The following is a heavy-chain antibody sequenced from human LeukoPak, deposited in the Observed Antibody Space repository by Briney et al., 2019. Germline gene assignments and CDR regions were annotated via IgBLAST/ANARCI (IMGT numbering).Heavy chain of an antibody. CDR1: GFTFDDYG. CDR3: ARLSGDSSSWYYSDYYYGMDV. V-gene: IGHV3-20*01. J-gene: IGHJ6*02. D-gene: IGHD6-13*01. CDR2: INWNGGST. Sequence: GGSLRLSCAASGFTFDDYGMSWVRQAPGKGLEWVSSINWNGGSTGYADSVKGRFTISRDNAKNSLYLQMNSLRAEDTALYHCARLSGDSSSWYYSDYYYGMDVWGQGTTVTVSS.